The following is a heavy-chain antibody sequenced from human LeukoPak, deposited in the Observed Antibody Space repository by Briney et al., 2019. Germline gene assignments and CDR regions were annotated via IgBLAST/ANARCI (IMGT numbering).Heavy chain of an antibody. J-gene: IGHJ4*02. Sequence: GGSLRLSCAASGFSFSSYAMSWVRQAPGKGLEWVSAISGSGGSTYYAEDVKGQFTSSRDNSKNTLYLQMNSLRAEDTAVYYCAKDAVVVAATSPFTYYFDYWGQGTLVTVSS. V-gene: IGHV3-23*01. CDR2: ISGSGGST. D-gene: IGHD2-15*01. CDR3: AKDAVVVAATSPFTYYFDY. CDR1: GFSFSSYA.